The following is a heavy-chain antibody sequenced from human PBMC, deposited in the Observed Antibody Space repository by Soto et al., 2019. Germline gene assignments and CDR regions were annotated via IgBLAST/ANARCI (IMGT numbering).Heavy chain of an antibody. Sequence: QVQLVQSGAEVKKPGASVKVSCKASGYTFTSYAMHWVRQAPGQRLEWMGWINAGNGNTKYSQKFQGRVTITRDTSASTAYMELSSLRSEDTAVYYCARRYSSSWSDVFDIWGQGTMVTVSS. CDR1: GYTFTSYA. V-gene: IGHV1-3*01. D-gene: IGHD6-13*01. CDR3: ARRYSSSWSDVFDI. J-gene: IGHJ3*02. CDR2: INAGNGNT.